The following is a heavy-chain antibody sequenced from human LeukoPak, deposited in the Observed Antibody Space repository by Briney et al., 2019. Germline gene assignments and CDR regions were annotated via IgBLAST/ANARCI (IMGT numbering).Heavy chain of an antibody. D-gene: IGHD6-13*01. V-gene: IGHV3-7*01. CDR3: ARDSEGSGYSSSWYYYYYMDV. CDR2: IKQDGSEK. CDR1: GFTFSSYW. J-gene: IGHJ6*03. Sequence: PGGSLRLSCAASGFTFSSYWMSWVRQAPGKGLEWVANIKQDGSEKYYVDSVKGRFTISRDNAKNSLYLQMNSLRAEDTAVYYCARDSEGSGYSSSWYYYYYMDVWGKGTTVTVSS.